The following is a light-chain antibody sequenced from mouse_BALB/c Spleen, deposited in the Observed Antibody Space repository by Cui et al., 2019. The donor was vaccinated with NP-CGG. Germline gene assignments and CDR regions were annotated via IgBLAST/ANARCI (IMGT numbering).Light chain of an antibody. CDR3: ALWYSNHWV. CDR2: GTN. J-gene: IGLJ1*01. CDR1: TGAVTTSNY. V-gene: IGLV1*01. Sequence: QAVVTQESALTTSPGETVTHTCRSSTGAVTTSNYANWVQEKPDHLFTVLIGGTNNRVPGVPARFSGSLIGDKAVLTITGAQTEDEAIYFCALWYSNHWVFGGGTKLTVL.